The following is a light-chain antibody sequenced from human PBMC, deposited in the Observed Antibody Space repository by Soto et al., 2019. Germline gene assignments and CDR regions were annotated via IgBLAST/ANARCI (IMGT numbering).Light chain of an antibody. V-gene: IGKV3-11*01. CDR2: QTS. Sequence: EIVLTQSPATLSSFPGDRVTLSCRASQYINTRLAWYQHRPGQAPRLLIYQTSIRAAGIPARFSASGSGTDSTFTISDVQPEDFALYYCHQRQSWPRTFGQGTKVDI. J-gene: IGKJ1*01. CDR1: QYINTR. CDR3: HQRQSWPRT.